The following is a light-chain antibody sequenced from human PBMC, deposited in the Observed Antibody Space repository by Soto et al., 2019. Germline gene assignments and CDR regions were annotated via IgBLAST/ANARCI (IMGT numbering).Light chain of an antibody. CDR2: GAS. J-gene: IGKJ1*01. V-gene: IGKV3-15*01. CDR3: QEYNTWPWT. CDR1: QSVNSN. Sequence: ETVMTQSPATLSVSPGERATLSCRASQSVNSNLAWYQQKLGQAPRVLIFGASTRATGIPARFSGSGSGTEFSLTINSLQSEDFAVYYCQEYNTWPWTFGQATKVDIK.